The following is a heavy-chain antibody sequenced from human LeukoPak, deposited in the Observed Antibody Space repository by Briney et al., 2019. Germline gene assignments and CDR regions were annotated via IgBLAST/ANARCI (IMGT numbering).Heavy chain of an antibody. V-gene: IGHV3-23*01. Sequence: PGGSLRLSCAASGFTFSSYGMSWVRQAPGKGLEWVSAISGSGGSTYYADSVKGRFTISRDNSKNTLYLQMNSLRAEDTAVYYCARSAYCSGGSCYSAWFDPWGQGTLVTVSS. CDR1: GFTFSSYG. CDR3: ARSAYCSGGSCYSAWFDP. CDR2: ISGSGGST. J-gene: IGHJ5*02. D-gene: IGHD2-15*01.